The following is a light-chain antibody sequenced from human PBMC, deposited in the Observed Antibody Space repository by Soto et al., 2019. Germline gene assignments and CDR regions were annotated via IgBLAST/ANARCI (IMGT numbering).Light chain of an antibody. V-gene: IGKV1-39*01. CDR2: TVS. CDR1: QNISPS. Sequence: DIQMTQSPSSLSASVGDSVTITCRASQNISPSLNWYQQKPGKAPELLIYTVSNLHSGVPSRFSGSGSGTDFTLTITRVQSDAFATYYYQQSYIFPRTFGQWTKV. J-gene: IGKJ1*01. CDR3: QQSYIFPRT.